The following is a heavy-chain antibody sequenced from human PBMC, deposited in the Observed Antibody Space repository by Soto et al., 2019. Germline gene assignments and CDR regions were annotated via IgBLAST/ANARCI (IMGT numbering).Heavy chain of an antibody. D-gene: IGHD5-18*01. V-gene: IGHV3-48*02. Sequence: VQLVESGGGLVQPGGSLRLSCAASGLTFTSYSMNWVRQAPGKGLEWVSFISSSSSTIYYADSVKGRFTISRDNAKNSLYLQMNSLRDEDTAVYYCARDRGYTYGFDFWGQGALVTVSS. CDR3: ARDRGYTYGFDF. CDR1: GLTFTSYS. J-gene: IGHJ4*02. CDR2: ISSSSSTI.